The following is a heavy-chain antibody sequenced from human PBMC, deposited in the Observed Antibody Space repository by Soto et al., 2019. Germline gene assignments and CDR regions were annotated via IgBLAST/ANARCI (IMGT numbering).Heavy chain of an antibody. CDR2: IERDGGEK. V-gene: IGHV3-7*05. J-gene: IGHJ4*02. CDR3: ARGMRNNNY. D-gene: IGHD1-1*01. CDR1: GFTFSTYW. Sequence: SLRLSCVASGFTFSTYWMTWVRQAPGKGLEWVASIERDGGEKYYVDSVKGRFTISRDNAKNSLYLQMNSLRAEDTAVYYCARGMRNNNYWGQGTLVTVSS.